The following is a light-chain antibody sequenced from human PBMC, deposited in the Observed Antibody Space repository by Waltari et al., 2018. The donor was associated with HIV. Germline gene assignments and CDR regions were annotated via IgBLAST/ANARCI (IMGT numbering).Light chain of an antibody. J-gene: IGKJ1*01. Sequence: EIVMTQSPATLSVSPGERATLSCRASQSISSNLAWYQQKPGQAPRLLIYGASIRATGIPARFSGSGSGTEFTLTISRLEPEDFAVYYCQQYGSSPKTFGQGTKVEIK. CDR1: QSISSN. CDR2: GAS. V-gene: IGKV3-15*01. CDR3: QQYGSSPKT.